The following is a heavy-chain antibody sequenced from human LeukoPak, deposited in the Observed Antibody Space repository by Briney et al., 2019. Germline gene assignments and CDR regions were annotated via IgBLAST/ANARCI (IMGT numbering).Heavy chain of an antibody. J-gene: IGHJ5*02. V-gene: IGHV4-39*07. CDR1: GGSISSSSYY. D-gene: IGHD3-10*01. CDR3: ARESTGFGEFVWFDP. Sequence: PSETLSLTCTVSGGSISSSSYYWGWIRQPPGKGLEWIGSIYYSGSTYYNPSLKSRVTISVDASKNQFSLKLSSVTAADTAVYYCARESTGFGEFVWFDPWGQGILVTVSS. CDR2: IYYSGST.